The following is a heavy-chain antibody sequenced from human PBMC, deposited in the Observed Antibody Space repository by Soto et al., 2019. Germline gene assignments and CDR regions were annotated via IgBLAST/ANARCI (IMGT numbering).Heavy chain of an antibody. Sequence: ASVKLSCKASGYTFTSYAMHWVRQAPGQRLEWMGWINAGNGNTKYSQKFQGRVTITRDTSASTAYMELSSLRSEDTAVYYCARVTIVATITSYYYYMDVWGKGTTVTVSS. V-gene: IGHV1-3*01. CDR3: ARVTIVATITSYYYYMDV. CDR1: GYTFTSYA. J-gene: IGHJ6*03. CDR2: INAGNGNT. D-gene: IGHD5-12*01.